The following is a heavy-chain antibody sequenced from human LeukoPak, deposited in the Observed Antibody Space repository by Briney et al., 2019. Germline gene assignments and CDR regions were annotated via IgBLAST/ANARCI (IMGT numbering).Heavy chain of an antibody. V-gene: IGHV3-33*06. CDR2: IWYDGSSK. CDR3: AKGGIAAAGVLYFVY. D-gene: IGHD6-13*01. Sequence: GGSLTLSCAASGFTFSSYGMHWVRQAPGKGLEWVAVIWYDGSSKYYADSVKGRFTISRDNSKNTLYLQMNSLRAEDTAVYYCAKGGIAAAGVLYFVYWGQRPLVTVSS. CDR1: GFTFSSYG. J-gene: IGHJ4*02.